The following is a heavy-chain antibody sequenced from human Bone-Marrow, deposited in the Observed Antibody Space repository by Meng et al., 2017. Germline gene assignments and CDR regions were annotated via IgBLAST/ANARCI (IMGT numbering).Heavy chain of an antibody. Sequence: ESGGGLVPSGGSLRLSCAASGLTFSNYAMGWVRQAPGKGLEWVSYISSSGSTIYYADSVKGRFTISRDNAKNSLYLQMNSLRAEDTAVYYCASYSSGWYPPTDWGQGTLVTVSS. V-gene: IGHV3-11*01. CDR2: ISSSGSTI. CDR1: GLTFSNYA. J-gene: IGHJ4*02. D-gene: IGHD6-19*01. CDR3: ASYSSGWYPPTD.